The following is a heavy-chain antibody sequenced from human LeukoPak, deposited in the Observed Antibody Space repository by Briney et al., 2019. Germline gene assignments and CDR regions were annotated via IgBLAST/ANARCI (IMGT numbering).Heavy chain of an antibody. D-gene: IGHD3-22*01. CDR2: ISYDGSNK. V-gene: IGHV3-30*18. CDR3: AKDPNRYDSSIYYCAY. Sequence: GGSLRLSCAASGFTFGSYGMHWVRQAPGKGLEWVAVISYDGSNKYYADSVKGRFTISRDNSKNTLYLQMNSLRAEDTAVYYCAKDPNRYDSSIYYCAYWGQGTLVTVSS. J-gene: IGHJ4*02. CDR1: GFTFGSYG.